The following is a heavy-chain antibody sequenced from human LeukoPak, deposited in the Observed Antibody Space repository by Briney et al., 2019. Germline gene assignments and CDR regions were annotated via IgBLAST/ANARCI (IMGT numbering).Heavy chain of an antibody. D-gene: IGHD4-17*01. CDR3: ARDKDSWDYGDFYDN. CDR1: GFTFSSYS. CDR2: ISSSSSYI. J-gene: IGHJ4*02. Sequence: GGSLRLSGAASGFTFSSYSMNWVRQAPGKGLEWVSSISSSSSYIYYADSVKGRFTISRDNAKDSLYPQMNSLRAEDTAVYYCARDKDSWDYGDFYDNWGQGTLVTVSS. V-gene: IGHV3-21*01.